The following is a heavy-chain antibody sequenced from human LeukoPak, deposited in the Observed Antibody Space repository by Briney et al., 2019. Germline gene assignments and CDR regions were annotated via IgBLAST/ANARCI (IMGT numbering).Heavy chain of an antibody. CDR2: IWYDGSNK. CDR3: ARDICGGDCYSELDY. D-gene: IGHD2-21*02. CDR1: GFTFSSYG. V-gene: IGHV3-33*01. Sequence: QAGGSLRLSCAASGFTFSSYGMHWVRQAPGKGLEWVAVIWYDGSNKYYADSVKGRFTISRDNSKNTLYLQMNSLRAEDTAVYYCARDICGGDCYSELDYWGQGTLVTVSS. J-gene: IGHJ4*02.